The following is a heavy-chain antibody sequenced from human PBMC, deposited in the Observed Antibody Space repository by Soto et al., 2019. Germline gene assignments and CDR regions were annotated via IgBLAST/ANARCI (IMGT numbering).Heavy chain of an antibody. J-gene: IGHJ4*02. V-gene: IGHV4-30-2*01. CDR3: ARGSQYYYDQ. Sequence: SETLSLTCAVSGSSISSGRYSWRWIRPPPGKGLEWIGYIYHSGSNYYNPSLKNRVTISVDRSKNQFSLKLSSVTAADTAVYYCARGSQYYYDQWGQGTLVTVSS. CDR2: IYHSGSN. CDR1: GSSISSGRYS. D-gene: IGHD1-26*01.